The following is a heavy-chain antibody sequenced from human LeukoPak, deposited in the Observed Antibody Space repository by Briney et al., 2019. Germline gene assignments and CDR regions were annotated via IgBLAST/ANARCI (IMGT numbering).Heavy chain of an antibody. Sequence: GRSLRLSCAASGFTFSSYGMHWVRQAPGKGLEWVAVIWYDGSNKYYADSVKGRFTISRDNSKNTVYLQMNSLRAEDTAVYYCARDGGCSGGSCYSAYFDYRGQGTLVTVSS. CDR2: IWYDGSNK. CDR3: ARDGGCSGGSCYSAYFDY. CDR1: GFTFSSYG. J-gene: IGHJ4*02. D-gene: IGHD2-15*01. V-gene: IGHV3-33*01.